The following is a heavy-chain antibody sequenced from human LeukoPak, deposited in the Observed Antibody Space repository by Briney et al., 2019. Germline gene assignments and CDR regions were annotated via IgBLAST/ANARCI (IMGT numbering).Heavy chain of an antibody. D-gene: IGHD6-19*01. Sequence: PGGSLRLSCAASGFTFNSYAMSWVRQARGKGLEWVSAISGSGDNTYYADSVKGRFTISRDNSKNTLYLQMNSLRAEDTAVYYCARVVRQWLVYFDYWGQGTLVTVSS. J-gene: IGHJ4*02. CDR2: ISGSGDNT. CDR1: GFTFNSYA. CDR3: ARVVRQWLVYFDY. V-gene: IGHV3-23*01.